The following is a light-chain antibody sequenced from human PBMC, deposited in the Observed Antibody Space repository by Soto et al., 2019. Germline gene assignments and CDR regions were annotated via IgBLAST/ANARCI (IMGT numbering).Light chain of an antibody. CDR3: QHRSNWPLT. CDR1: QSVSSY. Sequence: EIVLAHSPSTLSLSPGERATLSCSAIQSVSSYLAWYQQKPGQAPRLLIYDASNRATGIPARFSGSGSGTDFTLTITSLEPEDFAVYYCQHRSNWPLTFGGGTKVDIK. V-gene: IGKV3-11*01. J-gene: IGKJ4*01. CDR2: DAS.